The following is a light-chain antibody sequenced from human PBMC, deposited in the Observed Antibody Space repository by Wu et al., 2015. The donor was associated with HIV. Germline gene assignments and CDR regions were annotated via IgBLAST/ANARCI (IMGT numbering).Light chain of an antibody. J-gene: IGKJ1*01. Sequence: AIRMTQSPSSLSASTGDRVTITCRASQGISNYLAWYQQKPERAPKLLIYAASTLQSGVPSRFSGSGSGTDFTLTISCLQSEDFATYYCQQYYGYPWTFGQGTKVEIK. V-gene: IGKV1-8*01. CDR2: AAS. CDR1: QGISNY. CDR3: QQYYGYPWT.